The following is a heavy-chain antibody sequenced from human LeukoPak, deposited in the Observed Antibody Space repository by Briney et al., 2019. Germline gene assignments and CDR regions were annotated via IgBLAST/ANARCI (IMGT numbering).Heavy chain of an antibody. J-gene: IGHJ4*02. CDR2: IYYSGST. CDR3: ATSTVAGTFDY. D-gene: IGHD6-19*01. CDR1: GGSINSYY. V-gene: IGHV4-59*12. Sequence: SETLSLTCTVSGGSINSYYWSWIRQPPGKGLEWIGYIYYSGSTNYNPSLKSRVTISVDTSKNQFSLQLNSVTPEDTAVYYCATSTVAGTFDYWGQGTLVTVSS.